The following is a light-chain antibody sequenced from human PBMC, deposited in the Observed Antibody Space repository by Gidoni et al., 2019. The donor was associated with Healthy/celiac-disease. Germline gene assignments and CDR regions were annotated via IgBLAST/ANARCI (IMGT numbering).Light chain of an antibody. CDR3: QQRSNWPRGT. J-gene: IGKJ2*01. Sequence: EIVLTPSPATLSLSPGERATLSCRASQSVSSYLAWYQQKPGQAPRLLIYDASNRATGIPARFSGSGSGTDFTLTISSLEPEDFAVYYCQQRSNWPRGTFGQGTKLEI. V-gene: IGKV3-11*01. CDR2: DAS. CDR1: QSVSSY.